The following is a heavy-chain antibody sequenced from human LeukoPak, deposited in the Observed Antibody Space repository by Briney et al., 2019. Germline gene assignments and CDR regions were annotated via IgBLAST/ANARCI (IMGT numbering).Heavy chain of an antibody. Sequence: PSETLSLTCTVSGGSISSSSYYWGWIRQPPGKGLEWIGSIYYSGSTYYNPSLKSRVTISVDTSKNQFSLKLSSVTAADTAVYYCARVGGCSSTSCYKGGWFDPWGQGTLVTVSS. CDR1: GGSISSSSYY. CDR2: IYYSGST. V-gene: IGHV4-39*07. CDR3: ARVGGCSSTSCYKGGWFDP. J-gene: IGHJ5*02. D-gene: IGHD2-2*02.